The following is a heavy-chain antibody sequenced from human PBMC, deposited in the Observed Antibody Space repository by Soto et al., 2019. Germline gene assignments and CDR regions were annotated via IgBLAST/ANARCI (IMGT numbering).Heavy chain of an antibody. CDR3: AGQTFTIAAASYGRSNWFDP. V-gene: IGHV4-39*01. Sequence: NPSETLSLTCTVTGASIRGSYYFWSWIRQPPGEGLEWLGYVYSTGSTYYTPSLKSRLTMSIDTSKNEFSLRLNSVTAADTAVYYCAGQTFTIAAASYGRSNWFDPWGPGTLVTVSS. J-gene: IGHJ5*02. CDR1: GASIRGSYYF. D-gene: IGHD6-25*01. CDR2: VYSTGST.